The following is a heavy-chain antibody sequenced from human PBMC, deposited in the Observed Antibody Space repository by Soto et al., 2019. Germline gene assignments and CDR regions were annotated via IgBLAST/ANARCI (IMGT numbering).Heavy chain of an antibody. J-gene: IGHJ6*02. D-gene: IGHD3-3*01. CDR2: ISGSGGST. V-gene: IGHV3-23*01. CDR3: AKEASPDYDFWSGYTYYYYGMDV. Sequence: EVQLLESGGGLVQPGGSLRLSCAASGFTFSSYAMSWVRQAPGKGLEWVSAISGSGGSTYYADSVKGRFTISRDNSKNTLYLQMNSLRDEDTAVYYCAKEASPDYDFWSGYTYYYYGMDVWGQGTTVTVSS. CDR1: GFTFSSYA.